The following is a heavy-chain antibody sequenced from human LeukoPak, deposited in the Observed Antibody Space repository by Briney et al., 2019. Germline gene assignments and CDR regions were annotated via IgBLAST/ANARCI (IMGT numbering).Heavy chain of an antibody. D-gene: IGHD2-21*01. CDR3: VRDLLWAFDI. Sequence: GGSLRLSCVASGFTFSNYSINWIRQAPGKGLEWISYITSDSSAMSYADSVKGRFTISRDNAKNSLYLHMNSLSDEDTAMYFCVRDLLWAFDIWGQGTMVTVSS. V-gene: IGHV3-48*02. CDR1: GFTFSNYS. J-gene: IGHJ3*02. CDR2: ITSDSSAM.